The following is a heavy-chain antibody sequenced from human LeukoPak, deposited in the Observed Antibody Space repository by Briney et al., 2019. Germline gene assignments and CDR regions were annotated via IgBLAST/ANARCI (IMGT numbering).Heavy chain of an antibody. D-gene: IGHD3-22*01. Sequence: SVKVSCKASGGTFSSYAISWVRQTPGQGLEWMGGIIPIFGTANYAQKFQGRVTITTDESTSTAYAELSRLRSEDTAVYYCARETLDSSGYYLFDYWGQGTLVTVSS. CDR2: IIPIFGTA. J-gene: IGHJ4*02. CDR1: GGTFSSYA. CDR3: ARETLDSSGYYLFDY. V-gene: IGHV1-69*05.